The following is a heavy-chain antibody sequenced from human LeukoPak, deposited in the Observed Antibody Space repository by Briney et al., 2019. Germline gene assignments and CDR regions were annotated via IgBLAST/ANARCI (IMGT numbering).Heavy chain of an antibody. Sequence: ASVKVSCKASGYTFTGYYIHWVRQAPGQGLEWMGWINPNSGGTNYAQKFQGRVTMTRDTSISTAYMELSRLRSDDTAVYYCARVSGWYQVGGFCDYWGQGTLITVSS. J-gene: IGHJ4*02. V-gene: IGHV1-2*02. CDR1: GYTFTGYY. D-gene: IGHD6-13*01. CDR3: ARVSGWYQVGGFCDY. CDR2: INPNSGGT.